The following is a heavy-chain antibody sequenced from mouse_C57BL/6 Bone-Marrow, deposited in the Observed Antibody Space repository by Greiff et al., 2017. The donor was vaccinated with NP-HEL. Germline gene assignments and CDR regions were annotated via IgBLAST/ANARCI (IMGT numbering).Heavy chain of an antibody. CDR1: GYTFTEYT. J-gene: IGHJ2*01. CDR2: FYPGSGSI. D-gene: IGHD1-1*01. CDR3: ARREERYYYGPHYFDY. V-gene: IGHV1-62-2*01. Sequence: QVQLKQSGAELVKPGASVKLSCKASGYTFTEYTIHWVKQRSGQGLEWIGWFYPGSGSIKYNEKFKDKATLTADKSSSTVYMELSRLTSEDSAVYFCARREERYYYGPHYFDYWGQGTTLTVSS.